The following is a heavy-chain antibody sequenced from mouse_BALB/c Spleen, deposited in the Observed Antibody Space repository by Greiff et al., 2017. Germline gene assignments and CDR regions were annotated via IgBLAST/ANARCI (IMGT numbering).Heavy chain of an antibody. Sequence: QVQLQQSGPGLVAPSQSLSITCTVSGFSLTGYGVNWVRQPPGKGLEWLGMIWGDGSTDYNAAFISRLSISKDNSKSQVFFKMNSLQANDTAIYYCARNGITTWAMDYWGQGTSVTVSS. J-gene: IGHJ4*01. V-gene: IGHV2-6-7*01. D-gene: IGHD2-4*01. CDR2: IWGDGST. CDR3: ARNGITTWAMDY. CDR1: GFSLTGYG.